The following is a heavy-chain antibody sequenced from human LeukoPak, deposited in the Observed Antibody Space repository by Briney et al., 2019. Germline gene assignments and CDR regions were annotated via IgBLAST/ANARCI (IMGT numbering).Heavy chain of an antibody. J-gene: IGHJ4*02. CDR3: ARGSSGEDYFDY. Sequence: PGGSLRLSCAASGFTFSSYSINWVRQAPGQGLEWVSSISSSSSYIYYADSVKGRFTISRDNAKNSLYLQMNSLRAEDTAVYYCARGSSGEDYFDYWGQGTLVTVSS. V-gene: IGHV3-21*01. CDR1: GFTFSSYS. CDR2: ISSSSSYI. D-gene: IGHD1-26*01.